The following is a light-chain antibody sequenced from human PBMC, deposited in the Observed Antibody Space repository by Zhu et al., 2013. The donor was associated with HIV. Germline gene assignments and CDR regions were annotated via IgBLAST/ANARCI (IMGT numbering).Light chain of an antibody. V-gene: IGKV1-27*01. CDR2: DAS. CDR3: QKYDSVPALT. Sequence: DIQLTQSPSSLSASVGDRVTITCRASQVISNYLAWYQHKPGEVPNLLIYDASTLQSGVPSRFSGSRSGTDFTLTIRSLQPEDVATYYCQKYDSVPALTFGGGTKVEIK. CDR1: QVISNY. J-gene: IGKJ4*01.